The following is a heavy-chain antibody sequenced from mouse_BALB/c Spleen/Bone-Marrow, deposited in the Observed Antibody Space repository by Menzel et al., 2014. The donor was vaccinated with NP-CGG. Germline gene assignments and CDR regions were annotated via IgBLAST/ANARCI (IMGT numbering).Heavy chain of an antibody. CDR1: GFIFTDYY. Sequence: EVQRVESGGGLAQPGGSLRLSCATSGFIFTDYYMSWVRQPPGKALEWLGFSRNKANGYTTEYSASVKGRFTISRDNSQSILYLQMNTLRAEDSATYYCARDINYDIYWYFDVWGAGTTVTVSS. J-gene: IGHJ1*01. D-gene: IGHD2-4*01. CDR2: SRNKANGYTT. CDR3: ARDINYDIYWYFDV. V-gene: IGHV7-3*02.